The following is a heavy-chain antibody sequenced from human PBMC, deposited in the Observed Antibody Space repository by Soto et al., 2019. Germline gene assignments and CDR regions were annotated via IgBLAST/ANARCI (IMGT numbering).Heavy chain of an antibody. Sequence: GGSLRLSCAASGFTFSSYAMHWVRQAPGKGLEWVAVISYDGSNKYYADSVKGRFTISRDNSKNTLYLQMNSLRAEDTAVYYCARDIYSSGRRYYYYGMDVWGQGTTVTVSS. CDR2: ISYDGSNK. CDR1: GFTFSSYA. D-gene: IGHD6-19*01. CDR3: ARDIYSSGRRYYYYGMDV. V-gene: IGHV3-30-3*01. J-gene: IGHJ6*02.